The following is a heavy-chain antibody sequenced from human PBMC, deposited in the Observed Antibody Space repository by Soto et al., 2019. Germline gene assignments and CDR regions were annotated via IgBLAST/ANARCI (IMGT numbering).Heavy chain of an antibody. CDR3: ARERCSSTSCPWGYYYMDV. J-gene: IGHJ6*03. D-gene: IGHD2-2*01. V-gene: IGHV4-31*03. CDR1: GGSISSGGYY. CDR2: IYYSGST. Sequence: SETLSLTCTVSGGSISSGGYYWSWIRQHPGKGLEWIGYIYYSGSTYYNPSLKSRVTISVDTSKNQFSLKLSSVTAADTAVYYCARERCSSTSCPWGYYYMDVWGKGTTVTVSS.